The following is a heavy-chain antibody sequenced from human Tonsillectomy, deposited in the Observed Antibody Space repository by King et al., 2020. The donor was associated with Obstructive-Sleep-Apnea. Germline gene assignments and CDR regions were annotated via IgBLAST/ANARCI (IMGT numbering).Heavy chain of an antibody. J-gene: IGHJ3*01. CDR2: IFPIFGRT. CDR1: GGTFSSDV. D-gene: IGHD2-15*01. Sequence: QLVQSGAEVKRPGSSVKVSCKASGGTFSSDVISWVRQPPGQGLEWMGGIFPIFGRTNYARKFQGRVTITADESTSTAYMDLTSLRSEDTAVYFCARSGGGFDSFDVWGQGTLVTVSS. CDR3: ARSGGGFDSFDV. V-gene: IGHV1-69*12.